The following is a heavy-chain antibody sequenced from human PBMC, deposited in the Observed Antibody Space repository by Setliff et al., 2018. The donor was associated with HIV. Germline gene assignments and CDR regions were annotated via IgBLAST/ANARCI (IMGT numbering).Heavy chain of an antibody. CDR3: ARVPYRSDDCSDEGADI. CDR2: ISGFNGNT. D-gene: IGHD2-21*01. J-gene: IGHJ4*02. CDR1: GYSFARYG. Sequence: ASVKVSCKASGYSFARYGLSWVRQAPGQGLEWMGWISGFNGNTKYAQSFQDRVAMTTETATSTAYMEMRSLRSDDTAVYFCARVPYRSDDCSDEGADIWGQGTLVTVSS. V-gene: IGHV1-18*01.